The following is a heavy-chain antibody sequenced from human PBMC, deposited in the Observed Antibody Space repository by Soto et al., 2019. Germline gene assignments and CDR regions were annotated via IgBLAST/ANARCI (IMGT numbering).Heavy chain of an antibody. CDR1: GFTFDSHG. D-gene: IGHD4-17*01. CDR3: AKDLLPNRVTTCGS. CDR2: ISSDGNNK. V-gene: IGHV3-30*18. J-gene: IGHJ5*02. Sequence: QVQLVESGGGAVQPGRSLRLSCAASGFTFDSHGMHWVRQAPGKGLEWVAVISSDGNNKYYADSVKGRFTISRDNFNNILYMQMSSLRAEDTAVDYCAKDLLPNRVTTCGSWGQGTLVTVSS.